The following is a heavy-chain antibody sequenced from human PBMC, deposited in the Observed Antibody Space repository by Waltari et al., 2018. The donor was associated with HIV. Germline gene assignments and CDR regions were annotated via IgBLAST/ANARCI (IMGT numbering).Heavy chain of an antibody. CDR1: GFTFISYA. CDR3: AKGNYDVLTGYYGPSFEY. D-gene: IGHD3-9*01. Sequence: EVQLVESGGTLVQPGGSLRLSCSASGFTFISYAIHWVRQTPGKGLEYVSAIRGDGHSTYYAGSLKGRFTITRDNSKNTVWLQMRSLRAEDTAVYYCAKGNYDVLTGYYGPSFEYWGQGTLVTVSS. J-gene: IGHJ4*02. V-gene: IGHV3-64D*06. CDR2: IRGDGHST.